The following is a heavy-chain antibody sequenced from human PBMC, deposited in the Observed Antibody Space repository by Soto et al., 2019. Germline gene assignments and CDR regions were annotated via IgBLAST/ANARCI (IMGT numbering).Heavy chain of an antibody. Sequence: PSETLSLTCTVSGDSISSGGYYWNWIRQHPGKGLEWIGYIYYSGSAYYNPSLRSRVTISLDTSRNQFSLNLSSVTAADTAVYYCARDRYGVRALDAFDIWGQGTMVTVSS. V-gene: IGHV4-31*03. J-gene: IGHJ3*02. D-gene: IGHD3-10*01. CDR3: ARDRYGVRALDAFDI. CDR2: IYYSGSA. CDR1: GDSISSGGYY.